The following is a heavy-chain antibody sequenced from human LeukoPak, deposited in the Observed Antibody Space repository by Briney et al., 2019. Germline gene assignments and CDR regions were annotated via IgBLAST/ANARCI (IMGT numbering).Heavy chain of an antibody. V-gene: IGHV4-31*03. CDR2: IYYSGST. Sequence: KPSETLSLTCTVSGGSISSGGYYWSWIRQHPGKGLEWIGYIYYSGSTYYNPSLKSRVTISVDTSKNQFSLKLSSVTAADTAVYYCAREGYCSSTGCYRVQHWGRMDVWGKGTTVTVSS. CDR3: AREGYCSSTGCYRVQHWGRMDV. CDR1: GGSISSGGYY. J-gene: IGHJ6*03. D-gene: IGHD2-2*01.